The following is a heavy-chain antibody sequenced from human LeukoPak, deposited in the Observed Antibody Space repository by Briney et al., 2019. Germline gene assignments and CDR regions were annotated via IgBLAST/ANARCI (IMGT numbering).Heavy chain of an antibody. CDR2: ISYDGSNK. CDR3: AKEAYSSSCADY. J-gene: IGHJ4*02. Sequence: GGSLRLSCAASGFTFSSYGMHWVRQAPGKGLEWVAVISYDGSNKYYADSVKGRFTISRDNSKNTLYLQMNSLRAEDTAVYYCAKEAYSSSCADYWGQGTLVTVSS. V-gene: IGHV3-30*18. CDR1: GFTFSSYG. D-gene: IGHD6-13*01.